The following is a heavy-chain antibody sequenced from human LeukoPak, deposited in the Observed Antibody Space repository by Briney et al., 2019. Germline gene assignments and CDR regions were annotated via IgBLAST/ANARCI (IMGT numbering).Heavy chain of an antibody. Sequence: GSLRLSCAASGFTFISYSMNWVRQAPGKGLEWVSSISSSSSYIYYADSVKGRFTISRDNAKNSLYLQMNSLRAEDTAVYYCAREDGSTTLANRFDPWGQGTLVTVSS. CDR2: ISSSSSYI. D-gene: IGHD3-10*01. V-gene: IGHV3-21*01. CDR3: AREDGSTTLANRFDP. CDR1: GFTFISYS. J-gene: IGHJ5*02.